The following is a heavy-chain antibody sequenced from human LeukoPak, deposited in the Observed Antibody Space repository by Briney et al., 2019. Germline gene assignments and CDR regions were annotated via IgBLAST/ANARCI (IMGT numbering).Heavy chain of an antibody. D-gene: IGHD3-16*01. CDR2: IKQDGSEK. V-gene: IGHV3-7*01. J-gene: IGHJ4*02. CDR3: ARVRGSYCLDY. Sequence: LAGGSLRLSCEASGFTFISYWMSWVRQAPGKGLEWVANIKQDGSEKYYVDSVKGRITISRDNAKNSLYLQMNSLRAEDTAVYYCARVRGSYCLDYWGQGTLVTVSS. CDR1: GFTFISYW.